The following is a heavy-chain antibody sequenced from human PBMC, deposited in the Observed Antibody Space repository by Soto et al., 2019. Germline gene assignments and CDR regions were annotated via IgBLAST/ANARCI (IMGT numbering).Heavy chain of an antibody. CDR1: EFTCSTYA. D-gene: IGHD4-4*01. CDR2: ISGSGGGT. Sequence: GGTLRLSCPSSEFTCSTYAISRVRQAPGKGLEWGPGISGSGGGTYYADTVKGRFSISSDNATNTGALQMNSQSGMDTAVNYFAKPHREGYSTPFFHHWGQGTLVTVST. J-gene: IGHJ4*02. V-gene: IGHV3-23*01. CDR3: AKPHREGYSTPFFHH.